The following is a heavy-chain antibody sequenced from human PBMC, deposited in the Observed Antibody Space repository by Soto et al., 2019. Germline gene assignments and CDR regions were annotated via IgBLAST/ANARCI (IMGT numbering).Heavy chain of an antibody. J-gene: IGHJ4*02. D-gene: IGHD2-15*01. V-gene: IGHV2-5*02. CDR1: GFSLSTSGAG. CDR2: IYWDDVQ. CDR3: AHSPCSGGTCYLFDS. Sequence: QITLKESGPALVKPTETLTLACTISGFSLSTSGAGVGWIRQPPGKALEWLALIYWDDVQRYSPSLKTRLTITKDTSRNQVVLTMTNMDPVDTATYYCAHSPCSGGTCYLFDSWGQGTLVTVSS.